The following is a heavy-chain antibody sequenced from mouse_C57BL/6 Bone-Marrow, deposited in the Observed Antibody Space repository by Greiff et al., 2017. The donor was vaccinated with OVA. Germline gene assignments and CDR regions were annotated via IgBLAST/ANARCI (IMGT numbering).Heavy chain of an antibody. V-gene: IGHV3-6*01. CDR3: ARGPNRAFFAY. D-gene: IGHD4-1*01. Sequence: VQLKESGPGLVKPSQSLSLTCSVTGYSITSGYYWNWIRQFPGNKLEWMGYISYDGSNNYNPSLKNRISITRDTSKNQFFLKLNSVTTEDTATYYCARGPNRAFFAYWGQGTLVTVSA. J-gene: IGHJ3*01. CDR1: GYSITSGYY. CDR2: ISYDGSN.